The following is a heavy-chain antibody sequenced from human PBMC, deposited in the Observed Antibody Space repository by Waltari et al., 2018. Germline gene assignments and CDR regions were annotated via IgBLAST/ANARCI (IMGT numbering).Heavy chain of an antibody. CDR1: GGSISSYY. CDR3: ATSRYYDSSGYYRLHPFDY. Sequence: QVQLQESGPGLVKPSETLSLTCTVSGGSISSYYWSWIRQPAGKGLEWIGRIYTSGSTNYNPSLKGRVTMSVDTSKNQCSLKLSSMTAADTAVYYCATSRYYDSSGYYRLHPFDYWGQGTLVTVSS. CDR2: IYTSGST. D-gene: IGHD3-22*01. J-gene: IGHJ4*02. V-gene: IGHV4-4*07.